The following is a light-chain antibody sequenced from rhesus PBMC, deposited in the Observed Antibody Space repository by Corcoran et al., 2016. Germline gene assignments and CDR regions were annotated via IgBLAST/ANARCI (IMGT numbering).Light chain of an antibody. V-gene: IGKV1-22*01. CDR2: KAS. CDR3: LQYSSSPLT. CDR1: QSISSW. Sequence: DIQMTQSPSSLSASVGDTVTITCRASQSISSWLDWYQQKPGKAPKLLSYKASSLQSWVLSRFSGSGSGTDFTLTISSLQPEDFATYYCLQYSSSPLTFGGGTKVELK. J-gene: IGKJ4*01.